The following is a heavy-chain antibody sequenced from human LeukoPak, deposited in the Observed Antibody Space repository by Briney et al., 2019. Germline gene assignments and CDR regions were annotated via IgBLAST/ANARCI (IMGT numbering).Heavy chain of an antibody. CDR3: AVRLVVVAARGAFDI. J-gene: IGHJ3*02. CDR1: GFTFSSYE. V-gene: IGHV3-48*03. D-gene: IGHD2-15*01. Sequence: GGSLRLPCAASGFTFSSYEMNWVRQAPGKGLEWVSYISSSGSTIYYADSVKGRFTISRDNAKNSLYLQMNSLRAEDTAVYYCAVRLVVVAARGAFDIWGQGTMVTVSS. CDR2: ISSSGSTI.